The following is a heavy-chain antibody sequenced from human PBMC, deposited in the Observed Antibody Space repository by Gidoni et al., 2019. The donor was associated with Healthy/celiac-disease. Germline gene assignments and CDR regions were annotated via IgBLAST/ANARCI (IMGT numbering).Heavy chain of an antibody. CDR3: ARGKWEPDANWFDP. J-gene: IGHJ5*02. V-gene: IGHV3-11*01. CDR1: GFPFSDYY. Sequence: VQLVESGGGLVKHGGSLRLSCAAAGFPFSDYYRSWIRQAPGKGLEWVSYISSSGSTIYYADSVKGRFTISRDNAKNSLYLQMNSLRAEDTAVYYCARGKWEPDANWFDPWGQGTLVTVSS. CDR2: ISSSGSTI. D-gene: IGHD1-26*01.